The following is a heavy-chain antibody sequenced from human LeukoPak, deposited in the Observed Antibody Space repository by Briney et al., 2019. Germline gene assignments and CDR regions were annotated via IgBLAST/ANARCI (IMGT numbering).Heavy chain of an antibody. D-gene: IGHD6-13*01. Sequence: GGSLRLSCEASGFAFSSSAMHWVRQAPGKGLEWVSLISYDGITEDYSDSVKGRFTISRDNFKNTLFLQMHSLRDEDTAVYYCARVVLAPGTPENAFDMWGQGTMVTVSS. J-gene: IGHJ3*02. V-gene: IGHV3-30*04. CDR2: ISYDGITE. CDR3: ARVVLAPGTPENAFDM. CDR1: GFAFSSSA.